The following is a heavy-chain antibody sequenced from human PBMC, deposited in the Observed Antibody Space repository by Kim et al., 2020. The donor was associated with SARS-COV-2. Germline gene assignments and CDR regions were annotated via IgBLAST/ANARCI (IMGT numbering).Heavy chain of an antibody. CDR1: GGSIGSSSYY. D-gene: IGHD5-18*01. V-gene: IGHV4-39*07. Sequence: SETLSLTCTVSGGSIGSSSYYWGWIRQPPGKGLEWIGSIYYSGSTYYNPSLKSRVTISVDTSKNQFSLKLSSVTAADTAVYYCARVPTLVDTAFDPWGQG. CDR2: IYYSGST. CDR3: ARVPTLVDTAFDP. J-gene: IGHJ5*02.